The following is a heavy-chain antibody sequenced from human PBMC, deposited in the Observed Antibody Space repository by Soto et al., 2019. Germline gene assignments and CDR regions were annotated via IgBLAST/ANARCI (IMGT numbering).Heavy chain of an antibody. D-gene: IGHD5-18*01. J-gene: IGHJ4*02. Sequence: WWSLRLSCSASVFTCSSFWMHWFRQAPGKGLVWVSRIYSDGSGPMYADSVKGRFTISRDNAKSTLYLQMNSLRAEDTAVYYCATLNSFGSDYWGQGTLVTVSS. CDR1: VFTCSSFW. CDR3: ATLNSFGSDY. CDR2: IYSDGSGP. V-gene: IGHV3-74*03.